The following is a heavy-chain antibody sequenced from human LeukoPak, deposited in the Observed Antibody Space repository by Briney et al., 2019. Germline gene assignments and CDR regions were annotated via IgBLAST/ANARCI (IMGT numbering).Heavy chain of an antibody. CDR2: IYGSGST. CDR1: GGSISRDF. V-gene: IGHV4-59*01. CDR3: ATIDRLAAARGWFDP. Sequence: SETPSLTCTVSGGSISRDFWIWVRQPPGKGLEWIGYIYGSGSTNYNPSLKSRVSISGDTSKNQFSLKVNSVTAADTAVYYCATIDRLAAARGWFDPWGQGTLVTVSS. J-gene: IGHJ5*02. D-gene: IGHD6-13*01.